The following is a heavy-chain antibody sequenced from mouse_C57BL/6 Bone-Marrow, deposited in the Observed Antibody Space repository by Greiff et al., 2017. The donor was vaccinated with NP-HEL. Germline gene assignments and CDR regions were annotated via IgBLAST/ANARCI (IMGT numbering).Heavy chain of an antibody. V-gene: IGHV1-82*01. J-gene: IGHJ1*03. CDR1: GYAFSSPW. CDR2: IYPGDGDT. CDR3: ARDDEYFDV. Sequence: QVQLQQSGPELVKPGASVKISCKASGYAFSSPWMNWVKQRPGKGLEWIGRIYPGDGDTNYNGKFKGKATLTADKSSSTAYMQLSSLTSEDSAVYFCARDDEYFDVWGTGTTVTVSS.